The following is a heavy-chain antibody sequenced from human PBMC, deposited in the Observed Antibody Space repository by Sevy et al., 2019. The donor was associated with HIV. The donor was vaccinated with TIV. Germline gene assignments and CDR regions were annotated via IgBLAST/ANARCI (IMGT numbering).Heavy chain of an antibody. D-gene: IGHD1-26*01. J-gene: IGHJ1*01. CDR1: GYTFTNYH. Sequence: ASVKVSCKASGYTFTNYHITWVRQAPGQGLEWMGWITPNNGNTNYARRLQGRVTMATDTSTATAYMELRSLRSDDTAVYYCARAPSGSQGPGQYFHHWGQGTLVTVSS. V-gene: IGHV1-18*01. CDR2: ITPNNGNT. CDR3: ARAPSGSQGPGQYFHH.